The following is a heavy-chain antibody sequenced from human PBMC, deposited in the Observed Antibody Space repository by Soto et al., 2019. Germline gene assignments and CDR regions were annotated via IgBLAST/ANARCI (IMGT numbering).Heavy chain of an antibody. V-gene: IGHV3-11*06. J-gene: IGHJ4*02. Sequence: GGSLRLSCEASGFTFSDYYMSWIRQAPGKGLEWIAYSSNSGTFTKYADSVKGRFSISRDNAKNSLYLQTNNLSGEDTATYFCARSGDNYNLLDYWGQGTPVTVSS. CDR2: SSNSGTFT. CDR1: GFTFSDYY. CDR3: ARSGDNYNLLDY. D-gene: IGHD1-1*01.